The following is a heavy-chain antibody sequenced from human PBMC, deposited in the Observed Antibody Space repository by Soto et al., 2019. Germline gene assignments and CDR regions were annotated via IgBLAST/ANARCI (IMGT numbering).Heavy chain of an antibody. J-gene: IGHJ6*02. V-gene: IGHV1-2*04. D-gene: IGHD6-6*01. CDR2: IIPKGGGI. CDR3: ARDLVSSIEYSSSKTPPCYCMDV. Sequence: ASVKDSFKSSVYTFTGYYMHWVRQAPGQGRAGMGWIIPKGGGINYARKLQGWVTITRDTSISTAYMELSRLRSDNTAAYYCARDLVSSIEYSSSKTPPCYCMDVWGQGTTVTVSS. CDR1: VYTFTGYY.